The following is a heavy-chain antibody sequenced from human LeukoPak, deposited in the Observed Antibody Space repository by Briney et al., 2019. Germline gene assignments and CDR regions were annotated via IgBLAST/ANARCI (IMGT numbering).Heavy chain of an antibody. CDR1: GFTFSSFG. Sequence: PPGGSLRLSCAASGFTFSSFGMNWVRQAPGKGLEWVSYIGSSSSTIYYADSVKGRFTISRDNAENSLYLQMNSLGAEDTAVYYCARFDYGSGSYYNYYWGQGILVTVSS. D-gene: IGHD3-10*01. J-gene: IGHJ4*02. V-gene: IGHV3-48*04. CDR2: IGSSSSTI. CDR3: ARFDYGSGSYYNYY.